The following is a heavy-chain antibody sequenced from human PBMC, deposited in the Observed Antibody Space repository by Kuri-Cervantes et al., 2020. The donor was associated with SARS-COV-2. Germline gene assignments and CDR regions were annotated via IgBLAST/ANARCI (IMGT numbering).Heavy chain of an antibody. CDR1: GGSISSYY. CDR2: TYYSGST. Sequence: SETLSLTCTVSGGSISSYYWSWIRQPPGKGLEWIGYTYYSGSTNYNPSLKSRVTISVDMSKNQFSLKLSSVTAADTAVYYCARQYSSSSGGDYWGQGTLVTVSS. J-gene: IGHJ4*02. CDR3: ARQYSSSSGGDY. V-gene: IGHV4-59*01. D-gene: IGHD6-13*01.